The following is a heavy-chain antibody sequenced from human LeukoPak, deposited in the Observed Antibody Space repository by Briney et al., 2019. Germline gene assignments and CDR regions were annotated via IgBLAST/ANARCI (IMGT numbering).Heavy chain of an antibody. V-gene: IGHV1-69*13. D-gene: IGHD2-2*01. J-gene: IGHJ6*03. CDR2: IIPIFGTA. Sequence: ASVKVSCKASGGTFSSYAISWVRQAPGQGLEWMGGIIPIFGTANYAQKFQGRVTITADESTSTAYIELSSVRSEDTAVYYCARVGHCSSTSCYYYHYMHVWRKGNTVTVSS. CDR1: GGTFSSYA. CDR3: ARVGHCSSTSCYYYHYMHV.